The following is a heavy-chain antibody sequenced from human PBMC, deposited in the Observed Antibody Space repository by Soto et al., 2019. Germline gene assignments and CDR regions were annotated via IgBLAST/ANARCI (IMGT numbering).Heavy chain of an antibody. J-gene: IGHJ6*02. D-gene: IGHD2-21*02. CDR3: ARADRTLVTSYSLDV. CDR2: INHSGTI. Sequence: SETLSLTCVVSGGSISRGDFSWTWIRQPPGKGLEWIGEINHSGTINFNPSLKSRLTISLDTSKKHFSLKLSSVTDADTAAYYCARADRTLVTSYSLDVWGQGTTVTVSS. CDR1: GGSISRGDFS. V-gene: IGHV4-30-2*01.